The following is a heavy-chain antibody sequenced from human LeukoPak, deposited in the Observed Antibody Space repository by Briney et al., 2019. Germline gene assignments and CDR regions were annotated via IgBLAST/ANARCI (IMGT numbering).Heavy chain of an antibody. Sequence: SETLSLTCAVYGGSFSNYYWSWIRQPPGKGLEWIAYIYYSGSTNYNPSLKSRVTISVDTSKNQFSLKLSSVTAADTAVYYCARGLGYCSGGSCPPYMDVWGKGTTVTVSS. D-gene: IGHD2-15*01. V-gene: IGHV4-59*01. CDR1: GGSFSNYY. J-gene: IGHJ6*03. CDR2: IYYSGST. CDR3: ARGLGYCSGGSCPPYMDV.